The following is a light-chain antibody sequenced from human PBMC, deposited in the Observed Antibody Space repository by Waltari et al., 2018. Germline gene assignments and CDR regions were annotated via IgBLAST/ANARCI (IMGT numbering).Light chain of an antibody. CDR2: AAS. Sequence: DIQMTQSPSSLSASVGARVTITCRASQSISSYLNWYQQKPGKAPKLLIYAASSLQSGVPSRFSCSGSGTDFTLTISSLQPEDFATYYCQQSYSTPPTFGQGTKLEIK. CDR1: QSISSY. V-gene: IGKV1-39*01. CDR3: QQSYSTPPT. J-gene: IGKJ2*01.